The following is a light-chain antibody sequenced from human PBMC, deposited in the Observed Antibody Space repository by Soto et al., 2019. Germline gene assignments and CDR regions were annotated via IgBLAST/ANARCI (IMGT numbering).Light chain of an antibody. CDR2: DAS. Sequence: EIVLTQSPATLSLYPGERATLSCRASQSVSSYLAWYQQKPGQAPRLLIYDASNRATGIPARFSGSGSGTDFTLTISSLEPEDFAVYYCQQRSNFGQGTRLEIK. V-gene: IGKV3-11*01. J-gene: IGKJ5*01. CDR1: QSVSSY. CDR3: QQRSN.